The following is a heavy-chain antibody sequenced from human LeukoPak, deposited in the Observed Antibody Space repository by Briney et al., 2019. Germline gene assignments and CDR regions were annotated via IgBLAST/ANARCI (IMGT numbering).Heavy chain of an antibody. CDR3: ARDRFGGWSSGGFDY. CDR1: GFTFSSYW. D-gene: IGHD6-19*01. Sequence: GSLRLSCAASGFTFSSYWMSWVRQAPGKGLEWVANIKQDGSEKYYVDSVKGRFTISRDNANNSLYLQMHSLRAEDTAVYYCARDRFGGWSSGGFDYWGQGTLVTVSS. V-gene: IGHV3-7*01. CDR2: IKQDGSEK. J-gene: IGHJ4*02.